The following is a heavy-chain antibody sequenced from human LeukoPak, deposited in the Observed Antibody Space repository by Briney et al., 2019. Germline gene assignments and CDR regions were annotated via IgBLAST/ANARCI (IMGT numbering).Heavy chain of an antibody. Sequence: GGSLRLSCAASGFTFSDYYMSWIRQAPGKGLEWVSYISSSGSTIYYADSVKGRFTISWDNAKNSLYLQMNSLRAEDTAVYYCARGDYYGSGSYYPTPDYWGQGTLVTVSS. V-gene: IGHV3-11*01. J-gene: IGHJ4*02. CDR3: ARGDYYGSGSYYPTPDY. D-gene: IGHD3-10*01. CDR2: ISSSGSTI. CDR1: GFTFSDYY.